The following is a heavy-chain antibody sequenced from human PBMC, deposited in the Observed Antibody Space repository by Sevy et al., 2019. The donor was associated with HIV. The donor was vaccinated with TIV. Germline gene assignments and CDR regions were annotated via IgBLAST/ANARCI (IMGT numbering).Heavy chain of an antibody. Sequence: GGSLRLSCAVSGFTLTNEFFSWVRQAPGKGLEWVAVVYSGGATYYADSVKGRFTISRDKSKKTLYPQMKSLRAGDTAVYYCARVGYCRGGTCFSGFYYAMDVWGQGTTVTVSS. J-gene: IGHJ6*02. D-gene: IGHD2-15*01. CDR1: GFTLTNEF. CDR2: VYSGGAT. V-gene: IGHV3-53*01. CDR3: ARVGYCRGGTCFSGFYYAMDV.